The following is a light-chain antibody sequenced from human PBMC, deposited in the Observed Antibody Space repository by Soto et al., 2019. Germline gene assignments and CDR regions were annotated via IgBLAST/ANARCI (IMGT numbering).Light chain of an antibody. Sequence: DIQMTQSPSSVSASVGDRVTLTCWASQGISSWLAWYQQKPGKAPKLLIYAASSLQSGVPSRFSGSGSGTHFTLTISSLQPEDAATYYCLQSDSFPHPFGQGTKLEIK. CDR3: LQSDSFPHP. J-gene: IGKJ2*01. CDR2: AAS. V-gene: IGKV1-12*01. CDR1: QGISSW.